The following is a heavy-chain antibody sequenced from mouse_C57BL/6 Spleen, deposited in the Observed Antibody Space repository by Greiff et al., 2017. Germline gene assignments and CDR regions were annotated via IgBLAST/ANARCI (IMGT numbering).Heavy chain of an antibody. Sequence: EVKLVESGGGLVQSGRSLRLSCATSGFTFSDFYMEWVRQAPGKGLGWIAASRNKANDYTTEYSASVKGLIIVSRATSQCILYLQMNALRADDTAIDSCARSRDDGDCHWYFDVWGTGTTVTVSS. CDR1: GFTFSDFY. CDR2: SRNKANDYTT. J-gene: IGHJ1*03. V-gene: IGHV7-1*01. D-gene: IGHD2-3*01. CDR3: ARSRDDGDCHWYFDV.